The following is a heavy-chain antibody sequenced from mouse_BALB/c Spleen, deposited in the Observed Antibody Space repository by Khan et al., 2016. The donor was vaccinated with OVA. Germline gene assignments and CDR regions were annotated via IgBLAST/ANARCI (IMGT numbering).Heavy chain of an antibody. CDR2: LSRLAYNF. CDR1: GFTFSDYG. J-gene: IGHJ3*01. V-gene: IGHV5-15*02. Sequence: EVELVASGGGLVQPGGSRILSCAASGFTFSDYGMAWSRLGPGMGPERSTFLSRLAYNFFCAVTVTGRFTVSRENATNTLYLEMNSLRSEDPAMYYCERGQTWGFAYRRRGTLLTVSA. D-gene: IGHD3-2*01. CDR3: ERGQTWGFAY.